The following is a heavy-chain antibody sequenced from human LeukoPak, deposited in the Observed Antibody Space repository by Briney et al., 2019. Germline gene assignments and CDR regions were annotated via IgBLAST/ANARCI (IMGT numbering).Heavy chain of an antibody. CDR1: GFTFSSYG. D-gene: IGHD6-19*01. CDR3: ASARQWLVDY. V-gene: IGHV3-33*01. CDR2: IWYDGSNK. Sequence: PGGSVRLSCAASGFTFSSYGMHWVRQAPGKGLEWVAVIWYDGSNKYYADSVKGRFTISRDNSENTLYLQMNSLRAEDTAVYYCASARQWLVDYWGQGTLVTVSS. J-gene: IGHJ4*02.